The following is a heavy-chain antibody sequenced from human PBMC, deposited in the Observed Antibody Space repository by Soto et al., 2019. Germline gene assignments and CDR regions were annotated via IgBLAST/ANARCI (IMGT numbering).Heavy chain of an antibody. CDR2: IYWDDDK. J-gene: IGHJ6*02. Sequence: QITLKESGPTLVKPTQTLTLTCTFSGLSLSTTGVGVGWIRQPPGKALEWLALIYWDDDKRYSPSLKSRLTIPKDTSKNPVVLTMTNMDPVDTATYYCVQSRCGGDCLQSYSSHSYYGLDVWGQGTTVTVSS. CDR1: GLSLSTTGVG. CDR3: VQSRCGGDCLQSYSSHSYYGLDV. V-gene: IGHV2-5*02. D-gene: IGHD2-21*02.